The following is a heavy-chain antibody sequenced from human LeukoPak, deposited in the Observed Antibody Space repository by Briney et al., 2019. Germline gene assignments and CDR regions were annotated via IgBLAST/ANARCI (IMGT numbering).Heavy chain of an antibody. J-gene: IGHJ4*02. D-gene: IGHD3-9*01. CDR2: IIPILGIA. CDR1: GGTFSSYT. CDR3: ARGKSGMYYDILTGYYRGGFDY. Sequence: GASVKVSCKASGGTFSSYTISWVRQAPGQGLEWMGRIIPILGIANYAQKFQGRVTITADKSASTAYMELSSLRSEDTAVYYCARGKSGMYYDILTGYYRGGFDYWGQGTLVTVSS. V-gene: IGHV1-69*02.